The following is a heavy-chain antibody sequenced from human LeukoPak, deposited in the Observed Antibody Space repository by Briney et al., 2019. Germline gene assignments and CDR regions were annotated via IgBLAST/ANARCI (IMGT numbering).Heavy chain of an antibody. CDR1: GGSFSGYY. CDR2: INHSGST. Sequence: PSETLSLTCAVYGGSFSGYYWSWIRQPPGKGLEWIGEINHSGSTNYNPSLKSRVTISVDTSKNQFSLKLSSVTAADTAVYYCARGRAPDYWGQGTLVTVSS. V-gene: IGHV4-34*01. J-gene: IGHJ4*02. CDR3: ARGRAPDY.